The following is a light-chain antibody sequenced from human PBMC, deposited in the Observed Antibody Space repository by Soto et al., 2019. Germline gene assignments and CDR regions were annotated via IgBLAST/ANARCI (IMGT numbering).Light chain of an antibody. CDR1: QSVSGY. J-gene: IGKJ5*01. Sequence: EIVLPQSPATLSLSPGETATLSCRASQSVSGYIGWYQQKPGQAPRLLIYADSNRATGIPARFSGSGSGTDFTLTISSLEPEDFSVYYCQQRYNWPITFGQGTRQEI. CDR3: QQRYNWPIT. CDR2: ADS. V-gene: IGKV3-11*01.